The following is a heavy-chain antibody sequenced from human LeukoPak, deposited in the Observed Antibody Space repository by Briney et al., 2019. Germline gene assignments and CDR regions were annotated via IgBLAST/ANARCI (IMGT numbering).Heavy chain of an antibody. J-gene: IGHJ3*02. CDR1: GGSISSYY. Sequence: SETLSLTYTVSGGSISSYYWSWIRQPAGKGLEWIGRIYTSGSTNYNPSLKSRVTMSVDTSKNQFSLKLSSVTAAVTAVYYCARDRYCSSTSCLPDAFDIWGQGTMVTVSS. D-gene: IGHD2-2*01. CDR2: IYTSGST. CDR3: ARDRYCSSTSCLPDAFDI. V-gene: IGHV4-4*07.